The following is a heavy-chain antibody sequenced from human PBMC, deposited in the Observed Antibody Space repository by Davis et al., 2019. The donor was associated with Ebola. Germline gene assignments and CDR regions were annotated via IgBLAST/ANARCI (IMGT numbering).Heavy chain of an antibody. CDR1: GDSVSDYF. CDR2: IYNNGRT. Sequence: GSLRLSCAVYGDSVSDYFWSWIRQPPGKGLEWIGYIYNNGRTNYNPSLKSRVTISVDTSKNQFSLKLSSVTAADTAVYYCARVPVVPAASGVDYWGQGTLVTVSS. CDR3: ARVPVVPAASGVDY. D-gene: IGHD2-2*01. V-gene: IGHV4-59*02. J-gene: IGHJ4*02.